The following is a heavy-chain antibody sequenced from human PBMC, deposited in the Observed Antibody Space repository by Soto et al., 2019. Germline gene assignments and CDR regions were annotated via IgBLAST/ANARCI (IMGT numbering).Heavy chain of an antibody. V-gene: IGHV5-51*01. J-gene: IGHJ6*03. Sequence: PGESLKISCXGSGYSFTSYWIGWVRQMPGKGLEWMGIIYPGDSDTRYSPSFQGQVTISADKSISTAYLQWSSLKASDTAMYYCARQTRAGTTVWGYYYYMDVWGKGTTVTVSS. CDR1: GYSFTSYW. D-gene: IGHD1-7*01. CDR2: IYPGDSDT. CDR3: ARQTRAGTTVWGYYYYMDV.